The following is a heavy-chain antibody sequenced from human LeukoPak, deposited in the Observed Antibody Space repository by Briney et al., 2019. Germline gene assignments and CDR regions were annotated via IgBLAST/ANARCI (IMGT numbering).Heavy chain of an antibody. J-gene: IGHJ3*02. Sequence: SETLSLTCTVSGDSISSDDYYWSRIRQPAGKGLEWIARFSATGNSNYNPSLKSRLTISVDTSKNQFSVKLSSVPAADTAVYYCARGLRHAFDIWGRGTMVTVSS. CDR3: ARGLRHAFDI. CDR2: FSATGNS. CDR1: GDSISSDDYY. V-gene: IGHV4-61*02.